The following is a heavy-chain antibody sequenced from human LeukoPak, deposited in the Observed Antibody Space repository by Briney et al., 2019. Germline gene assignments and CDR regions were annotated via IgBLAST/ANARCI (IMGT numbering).Heavy chain of an antibody. CDR1: GFTFSSYW. CDR2: IKQDGSEK. Sequence: GGSLRLSCAASGFTFSSYWMSWVRQAPGKGLEWVANIKQDGSEKYYVDSVKGRFTISRDNAKNSLYLQMSSLRAEDTAVYYCARDHYYDSSGYVDYWGQGTLVTVSS. V-gene: IGHV3-7*01. D-gene: IGHD3-22*01. CDR3: ARDHYYDSSGYVDY. J-gene: IGHJ4*02.